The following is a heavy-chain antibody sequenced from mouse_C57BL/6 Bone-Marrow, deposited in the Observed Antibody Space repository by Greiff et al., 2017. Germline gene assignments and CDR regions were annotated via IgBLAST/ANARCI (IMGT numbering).Heavy chain of an antibody. CDR2: INPNYGTT. V-gene: IGHV1-39*01. Sequence: EVQLQQSGPELVKPGASVKISCKASGYSFTDYNMNWVKQSNGKSLEWIGVINPNYGTTSYNQKVKGRATLTVDQSSSTAYMQRNSLTSEDSAVYYCADTRNYYPKYFDYWGQGTTLTVSS. D-gene: IGHD1-1*01. CDR1: GYSFTDYN. CDR3: ADTRNYYPKYFDY. J-gene: IGHJ2*01.